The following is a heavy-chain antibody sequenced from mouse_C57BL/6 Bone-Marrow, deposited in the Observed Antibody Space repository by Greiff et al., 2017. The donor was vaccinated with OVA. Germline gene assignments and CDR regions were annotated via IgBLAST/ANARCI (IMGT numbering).Heavy chain of an antibody. J-gene: IGHJ4*01. Sequence: ESGPGILQSSQTLSLTCSFSGFSLSTSGMGVSWIRQPSGKGLEWLAHIYWDDDKRYNPSLKSRLTISKDTSRNQVFLKITSVDTADTATYYCARSWYYGGDYWGQGTSVTVSS. CDR3: ARSWYYGGDY. D-gene: IGHD1-1*01. CDR1: GFSLSTSGMG. CDR2: IYWDDDK. V-gene: IGHV8-12*01.